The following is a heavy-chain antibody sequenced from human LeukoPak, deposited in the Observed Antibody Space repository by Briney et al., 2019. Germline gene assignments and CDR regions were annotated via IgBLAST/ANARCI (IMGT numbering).Heavy chain of an antibody. V-gene: IGHV4-34*01. CDR2: INHSGST. J-gene: IGHJ4*02. CDR3: ARGPGGLWFDY. Sequence: SETLSLTCTVSGGSISSYYWSWIRQPPGKGLEWIGEINHSGSTNYNPSLKSRVTISVDTSKNQFSLKLSSVTAADTAVYYCARGPGGLWFDYWGQGTLVTVSS. D-gene: IGHD3-10*01. CDR1: GGSISSYY.